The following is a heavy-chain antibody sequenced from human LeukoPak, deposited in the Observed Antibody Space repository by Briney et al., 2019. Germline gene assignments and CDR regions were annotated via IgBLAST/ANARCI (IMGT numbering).Heavy chain of an antibody. CDR3: AKLLDHSRGFYYNAMDV. Sequence: GGSLRLSCAASGFTFSSCAMSWVRQAPGKGLEWVSTIIDSGNSIYYADSVQGRFTISRDNSKNTLSLQMNTLRAEDTAVYYCAKLLDHSRGFYYNAMDVWGRGTTVTVSS. CDR1: GFTFSSCA. V-gene: IGHV3-23*01. CDR2: IIDSGNSI. D-gene: IGHD1-26*01. J-gene: IGHJ6*02.